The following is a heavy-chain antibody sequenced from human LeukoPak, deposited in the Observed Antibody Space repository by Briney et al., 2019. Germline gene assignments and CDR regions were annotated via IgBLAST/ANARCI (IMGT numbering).Heavy chain of an antibody. CDR2: IYTSGST. CDR3: ARGLIVVVPAAMDLDY. CDR1: GGSISSGSYY. J-gene: IGHJ4*02. D-gene: IGHD2-2*01. Sequence: PSQTLSLTCTVSGGSISSGSYYWSWIRQPAGKGLEWIGRIYTSGSTNYNPSLKSRVTISVDTSKNQFSLKLSSVTAADTAVYYCARGLIVVVPAAMDLDYWGQGTLVTVSS. V-gene: IGHV4-61*02.